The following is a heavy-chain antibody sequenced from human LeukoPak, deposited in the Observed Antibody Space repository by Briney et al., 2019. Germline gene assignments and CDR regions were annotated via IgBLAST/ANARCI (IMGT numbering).Heavy chain of an antibody. CDR2: ISSSGSTI. J-gene: IGHJ6*03. CDR1: GFTFSSYE. V-gene: IGHV3-48*03. Sequence: PGGSLRLSCAASGFTFSSYEMNWVRQAPGKGLEWVSYISSSGSTIYYADSVKGRFTISRDNAKNSLYLQMNSLRAEDTAVYYCARRVSGSGSYYIYYYYYMDVWGKGTTVTISS. CDR3: ARRVSGSGSYYIYYYYYMDV. D-gene: IGHD3-10*01.